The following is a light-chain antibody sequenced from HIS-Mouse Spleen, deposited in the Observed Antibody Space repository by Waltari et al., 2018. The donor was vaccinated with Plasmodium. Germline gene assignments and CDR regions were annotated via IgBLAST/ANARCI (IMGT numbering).Light chain of an antibody. V-gene: IGLV2-23*01. CDR3: CSYAGSSAV. CDR2: EGS. CDR1: RSDVGSYNL. Sequence: QSALTQPASVSGSPGPSITISCTGTRSDVGSYNLVSWYQQHPGKAPKLMIYEGSKRPSGVSNRFSGSKSGNTASLTISGLQAEDEADYYCCSYAGSSAVFGGGTQLTVL. J-gene: IGLJ7*01.